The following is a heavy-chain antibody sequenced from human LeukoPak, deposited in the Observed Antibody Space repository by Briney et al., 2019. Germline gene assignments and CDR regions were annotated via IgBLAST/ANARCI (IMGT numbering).Heavy chain of an antibody. D-gene: IGHD2-2*01. CDR1: GFTLSNYW. V-gene: IGHV3-74*01. J-gene: IGHJ6*02. Sequence: GGSLRLSCAASGFTLSNYWMHWVRQAPGKGLVWVSRINSDGSSTSHADSVKGRFTISRDNAKSTPYLQMNSLRSEDTAVYYCARGPQRGAAANYYGMDVWGQGTTVTVSS. CDR2: INSDGSST. CDR3: ARGPQRGAAANYYGMDV.